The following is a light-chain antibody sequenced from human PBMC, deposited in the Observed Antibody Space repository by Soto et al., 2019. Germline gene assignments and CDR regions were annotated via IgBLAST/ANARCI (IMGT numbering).Light chain of an antibody. Sequence: EIVMTQSPATLSVSPGERATLSCRTSQSVSTNLAWYQQKPGQAPRLLIYGASTRATGIPARLSGSGSGTEFTLTISSLEPEDFAVYYCQHRTNWPPALTFAGGTKVDIK. CDR2: GAS. V-gene: IGKV3-15*01. CDR1: QSVSTN. CDR3: QHRTNWPPALT. J-gene: IGKJ4*01.